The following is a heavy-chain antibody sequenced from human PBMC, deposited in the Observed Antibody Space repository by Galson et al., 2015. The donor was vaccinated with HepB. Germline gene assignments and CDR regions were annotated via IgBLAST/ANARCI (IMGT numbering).Heavy chain of an antibody. V-gene: IGHV3-11*05. J-gene: IGHJ5*02. D-gene: IGHD3-10*02. CDR1: GFTFSDYY. Sequence: SLRLSCAASGFTFSDYYMSWIRQAPGKGLEWVSYISSSSSYTNYADSVKGRFTISRDNAKNSLYLQMNSLRAEDTAVYYCARDRRVMVGANWFDPWGQGTLVTVSS. CDR3: ARDRRVMVGANWFDP. CDR2: ISSSSSYT.